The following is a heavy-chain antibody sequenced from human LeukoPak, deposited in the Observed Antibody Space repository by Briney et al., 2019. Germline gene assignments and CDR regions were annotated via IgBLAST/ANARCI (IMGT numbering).Heavy chain of an antibody. CDR2: IYISGSGST. CDR3: ARDKRVAVAGTYIYYYYMDV. V-gene: IGHV4-4*07. CDR1: GGSISSYY. D-gene: IGHD6-19*01. Sequence: SETLSLTCAVSGGSISSYYWSWIPQPAGKGLEWIGRIYISGSGSTNYNPSLKSRVTMLVDTSKNQFSLKLSSVTAADTAVYYCARDKRVAVAGTYIYYYYMDVWGNGTTVTISS. J-gene: IGHJ6*03.